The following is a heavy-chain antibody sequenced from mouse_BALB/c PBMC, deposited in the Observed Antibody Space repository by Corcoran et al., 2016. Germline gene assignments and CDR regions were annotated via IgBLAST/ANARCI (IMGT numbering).Heavy chain of an antibody. CDR2: IDPANGNT. D-gene: IGHD2-1*01. V-gene: IGHV14-3*02. CDR3: ARSMVTAD. Sequence: EVQLQQSGAELVKPGASVKLSCTASGFNIKDTYMHWVKQRPEQGLEWIGRIDPANGNTKYDPKFQGKATITADTSSNTAYLQLSSLTSEDTAVYYCARSMVTADWGQGTLVTVYA. J-gene: IGHJ3*01. CDR1: GFNIKDTY.